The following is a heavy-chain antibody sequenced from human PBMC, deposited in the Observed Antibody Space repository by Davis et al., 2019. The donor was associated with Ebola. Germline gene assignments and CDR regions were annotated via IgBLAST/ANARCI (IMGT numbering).Heavy chain of an antibody. CDR3: ATRGDTAMS. CDR2: IWYDGSNK. J-gene: IGHJ5*02. Sequence: GESLKISCAASGFTFSSYGMHWVRQAPGKGLEWVAVIWYDGSNKYYADSVKGRFTISRDNSKNTLYLQMNSLRAEDTAVYYCATRGDTAMSWGQGTLVTVSS. CDR1: GFTFSSYG. D-gene: IGHD5-18*01. V-gene: IGHV3-33*01.